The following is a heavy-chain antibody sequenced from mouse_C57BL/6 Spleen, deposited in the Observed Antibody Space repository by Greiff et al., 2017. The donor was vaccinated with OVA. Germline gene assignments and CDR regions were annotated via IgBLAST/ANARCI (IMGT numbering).Heavy chain of an antibody. CDR2: ISSGSSTI. CDR3: ARALTGTNWFAY. J-gene: IGHJ3*01. D-gene: IGHD4-1*01. V-gene: IGHV5-17*01. Sequence: EVKLMESGGGLVKPGGSLKLSCAASGFTFSDYGMHWVRQAPEKGLEWVAYISSGSSTIYYADTVKGRFTISRDNAKNTLFLQMTSLRSEDTAMYYCARALTGTNWFAYWGQGTLVTVSA. CDR1: GFTFSDYG.